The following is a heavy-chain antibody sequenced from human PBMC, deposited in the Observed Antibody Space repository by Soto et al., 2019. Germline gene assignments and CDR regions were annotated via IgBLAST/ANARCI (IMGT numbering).Heavy chain of an antibody. D-gene: IGHD1-26*01. Sequence: QITLKESGPTLVKPTQTLTVTCTFSGFSLSTSGAGVGWIRQSPGKAPEWLALISWKDEKRYNPGLKSRLTTTKDTSKTQVVLTMTNLDPVDTATYFCAHRYGGNYYRWYFDSWGQGTLVTVSS. V-gene: IGHV2-5*01. CDR1: GFSLSTSGAG. J-gene: IGHJ4*02. CDR2: ISWKDEK. CDR3: AHRYGGNYYRWYFDS.